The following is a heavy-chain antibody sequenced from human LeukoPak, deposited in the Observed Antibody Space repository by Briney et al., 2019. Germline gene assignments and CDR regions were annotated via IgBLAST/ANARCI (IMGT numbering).Heavy chain of an antibody. CDR3: ARVIVGATGSDY. D-gene: IGHD1-26*01. CDR1: GFTFSNYW. CDR2: ISTDGSST. V-gene: IGHV3-74*03. Sequence: GGSLRLSCAASGFTFSNYWMHWVRQAPGKGLVWVSRISTDGSSTTYADSVKGRFTISRDNAKNTLYLEMNSLRAEDTAVYYCARVIVGATGSDYWGQGTLVTVSS. J-gene: IGHJ4*02.